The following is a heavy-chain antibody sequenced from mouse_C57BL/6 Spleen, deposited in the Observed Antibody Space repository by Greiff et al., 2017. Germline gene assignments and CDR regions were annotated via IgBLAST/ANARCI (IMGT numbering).Heavy chain of an antibody. Sequence: VKLQHSGAELVKPGASVKLSCKASGYTFTSYWMHWVKQRPGQGLEWIGMIHPNSGSTNYNEKFKSKATLTVDKSSSTAYMQLSSLTSEDSAVYYCARKGGYDVDYFDYWGQGTTLTVSS. V-gene: IGHV1-64*01. CDR1: GYTFTSYW. J-gene: IGHJ2*01. D-gene: IGHD2-2*01. CDR3: ARKGGYDVDYFDY. CDR2: IHPNSGST.